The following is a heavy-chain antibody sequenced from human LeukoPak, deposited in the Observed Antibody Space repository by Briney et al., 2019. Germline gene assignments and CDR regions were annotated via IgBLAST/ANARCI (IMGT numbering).Heavy chain of an antibody. CDR3: AKVLFLVSGNRYYFDY. J-gene: IGHJ4*02. Sequence: GGSLRLSCAASGLTFSGSAMSWVRQAPGKGLEWVSLISGSGNSTYYADSVKGRFTISRDNSKNTLYLQMNSLRAEDTAVYYCAKVLFLVSGNRYYFDYWGQGTLVTVSS. V-gene: IGHV3-23*01. CDR2: ISGSGNST. CDR1: GLTFSGSA. D-gene: IGHD3-3*01.